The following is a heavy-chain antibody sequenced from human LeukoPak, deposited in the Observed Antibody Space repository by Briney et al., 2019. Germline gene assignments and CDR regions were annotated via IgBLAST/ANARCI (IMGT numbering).Heavy chain of an antibody. J-gene: IGHJ3*01. CDR1: GYSISSGYY. V-gene: IGHV4-38-2*02. CDR2: IYHSGST. D-gene: IGHD3-22*01. CDR3: ARELRYDNSDSGAF. Sequence: PSETLSLTCTVSGYSISSGYYWGWIRQPPGKGLEWIGSIYHSGSTYYNPSLKSRVTISVVTSKNQFSLKLNSVTAADTAVYYCARELRYDNSDSGAFWGQGTVVTVSS.